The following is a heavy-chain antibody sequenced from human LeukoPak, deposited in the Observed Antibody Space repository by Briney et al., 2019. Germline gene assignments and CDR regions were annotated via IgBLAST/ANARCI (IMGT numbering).Heavy chain of an antibody. V-gene: IGHV4-59*01. CDR3: ARLYQQSKWKYYYYYMAV. CDR1: GASFSTNY. Sequence: SETLSLTCSVSGASFSTNYWSWIRQPPGRGLEWIGYVFDSGSTNYNPSLKRRDTISVDTSTKQFSLRLSSVTAADTAVYYCARLYQQSKWKYYYYYMAVWGKGTAVTVSS. D-gene: IGHD1-1*01. CDR2: VFDSGST. J-gene: IGHJ6*03.